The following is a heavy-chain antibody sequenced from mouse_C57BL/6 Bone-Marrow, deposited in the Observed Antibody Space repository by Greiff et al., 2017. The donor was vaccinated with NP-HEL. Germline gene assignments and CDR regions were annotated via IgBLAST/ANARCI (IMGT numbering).Heavy chain of an antibody. V-gene: IGHV1-52*01. CDR1: GYTFTSYW. Sequence: QVQLQQPGAELVRPGSSVKLSCKASGYTFTSYWMHWVKQRPIQGLEWIGNIDPSDSASHYNQKFKDKATLTVDKSSSTAYMQLSSLTSEDSAVYYCARDYYFDYWGQGTTLTVSS. CDR2: IDPSDSAS. J-gene: IGHJ2*01. CDR3: ARDYYFDY.